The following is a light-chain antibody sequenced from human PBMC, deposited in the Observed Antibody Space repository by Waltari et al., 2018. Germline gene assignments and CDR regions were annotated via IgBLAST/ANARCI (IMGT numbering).Light chain of an antibody. CDR1: QSVGSN. J-gene: IGKJ2*01. V-gene: IGKV3-15*01. CDR2: AAS. CDR3: QHYDNWPPSYT. Sequence: MTQSPGTLSVSPGQRATLSCRASQSVGSNLAWYQQKPGQAPRLLIYAASTRATGIPTRFAGSASGTEFTLTISSLQSEDFAVYYCQHYDNWPPSYTFGRGTKLEIE.